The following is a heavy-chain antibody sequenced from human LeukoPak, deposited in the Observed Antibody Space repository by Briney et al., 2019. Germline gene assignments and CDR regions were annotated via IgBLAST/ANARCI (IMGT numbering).Heavy chain of an antibody. D-gene: IGHD2-2*02. CDR1: GGTFSGYA. J-gene: IGHJ6*03. V-gene: IGHV1-69*13. Sequence: ASVKVSCKASGGTFSGYAISWVRQAPGQGLEWMGGIIPIFGTANYAQKFQGRVTITADESTSTAYMELSSLRSEDTAVYYCARALYCSSTSCYTAYYYYMDVWGKGTTVTVSS. CDR2: IIPIFGTA. CDR3: ARALYCSSTSCYTAYYYYMDV.